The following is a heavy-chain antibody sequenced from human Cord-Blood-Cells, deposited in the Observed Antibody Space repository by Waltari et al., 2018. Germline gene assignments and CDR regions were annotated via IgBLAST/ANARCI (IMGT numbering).Heavy chain of an antibody. Sequence: QVQLQESGPGLVKPSETLSLTCTVSGYSISSGYYWGWIRQPPGKGLEWIGSIYHSGSTYSNPSLNSRVTISVDTAKNQFSLKLSSVTAADTAVYYCARDEYCSSTSCYHDAFDIWGQGTMVTVSS. D-gene: IGHD2-2*01. CDR2: IYHSGST. V-gene: IGHV4-38-2*02. CDR1: GYSISSGYY. J-gene: IGHJ3*02. CDR3: ARDEYCSSTSCYHDAFDI.